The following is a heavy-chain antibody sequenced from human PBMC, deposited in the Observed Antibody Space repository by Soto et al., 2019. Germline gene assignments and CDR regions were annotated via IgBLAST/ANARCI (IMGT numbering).Heavy chain of an antibody. CDR1: GGSISSSSYY. Sequence: QLQLQESGPGLVKPSETLSLTCTVSGGSISSSSYYWGWIRQPPGKGLEWIGSIYYSGSTYYNPSLRGRVTISVNTSKTHFPRKLSSVTAADPAGYSWARPPIVAGTTPSALQDAFDIWGQGTMVTVSS. V-gene: IGHV4-39*01. CDR2: IYYSGST. CDR3: ARPPIVAGTTPSALQDAFDI. D-gene: IGHD3-22*01. J-gene: IGHJ3*02.